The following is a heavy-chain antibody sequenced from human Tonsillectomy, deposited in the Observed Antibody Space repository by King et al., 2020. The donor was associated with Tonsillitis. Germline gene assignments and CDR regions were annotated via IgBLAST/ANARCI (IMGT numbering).Heavy chain of an antibody. CDR1: GFTFSTYA. CDR2: ISYDGSNK. CDR3: ARAPYYGDYVSLTFAFDI. J-gene: IGHJ3*02. D-gene: IGHD4-17*01. V-gene: IGHV3-30*09. Sequence: VQLVESGGGVVQPGRSLRLSCAASGFTFSTYAMHWVRQAPGKGLEWVAVISYDGSNKYYADSVKGRFAISRDNSKNTLYLQMNSLRAEDTAVYYCARAPYYGDYVSLTFAFDIWGQGTMVTVSS.